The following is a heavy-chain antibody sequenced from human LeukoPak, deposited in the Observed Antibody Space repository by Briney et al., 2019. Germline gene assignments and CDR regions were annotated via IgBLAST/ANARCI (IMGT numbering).Heavy chain of an antibody. CDR2: IYTTGTT. D-gene: IGHD3-9*01. Sequence: ASETLSLTCTVSGKSINSYYWSWVRQPAGKGLEWIGRIYTTGTTNYNPSLTSRLTMSVDTSKNQFSLTLKSVTAADTAVYYCAGVGYIGASWLFDYWGQGILVTVSS. CDR1: GKSINSYY. V-gene: IGHV4-4*07. CDR3: AGVGYIGASWLFDY. J-gene: IGHJ4*02.